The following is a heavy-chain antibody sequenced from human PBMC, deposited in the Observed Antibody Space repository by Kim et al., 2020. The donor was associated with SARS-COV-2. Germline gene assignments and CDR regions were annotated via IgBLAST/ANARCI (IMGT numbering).Heavy chain of an antibody. V-gene: IGHV3-21*01. J-gene: IGHJ4*02. Sequence: DSVKGRFTISRDNAKNSLYLQMNSLRAEDTAVYYCARLGYDSGNYYSSDYWGQGTLVTVSS. CDR3: ARLGYDSGNYYSSDY. D-gene: IGHD3-10*01.